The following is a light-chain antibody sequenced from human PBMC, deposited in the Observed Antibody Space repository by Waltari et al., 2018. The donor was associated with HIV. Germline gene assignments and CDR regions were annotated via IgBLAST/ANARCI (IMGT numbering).Light chain of an antibody. V-gene: IGLV2-11*01. Sequence: QSALTQPRSVSGSPGQSVTISCTGPISAVGGYNDVSWYQQHPGKAPKLIIYDVSKRPSGVPDRFSGSKSGNTASLTISGLQAEDEADYYCCSYAGSYRGVFGGGTKLTVL. J-gene: IGLJ2*01. CDR3: CSYAGSYRGV. CDR2: DVS. CDR1: ISAVGGYND.